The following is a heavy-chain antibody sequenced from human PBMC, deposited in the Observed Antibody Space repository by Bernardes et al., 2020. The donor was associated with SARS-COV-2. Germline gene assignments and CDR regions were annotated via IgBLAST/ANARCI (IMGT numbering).Heavy chain of an antibody. CDR2: ISNSGTVA. Sequence: GGSLRLSRAASGFTFSTYAMSWVRQAPGKGLEWVSSISNSGTVAFYADSVKGRFTMSRDNSKNTVFLQMKSLRAEDSAVYYCARGALSTRHYYWGQGTLVTVSS. D-gene: IGHD2-2*01. CDR3: ARGALSTRHYY. J-gene: IGHJ4*02. CDR1: GFTFSTYA. V-gene: IGHV3-23*01.